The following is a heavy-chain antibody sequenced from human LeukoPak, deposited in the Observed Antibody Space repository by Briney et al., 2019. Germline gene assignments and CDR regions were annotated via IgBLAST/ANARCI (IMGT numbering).Heavy chain of an antibody. CDR1: GGSFRGYY. V-gene: IGHV4-34*01. D-gene: IGHD5-12*01. CDR2: VNHTGST. Sequence: SETLSLTCAVYGGSFRGYYWSAVRQTPGKGLEWIGEVNHTGSTNYSPALKSRVTIPVDTSKNQFSLKLSFVTAANTAVYYCARRGGYPTPYMKWGQGTLVTVSS. J-gene: IGHJ4*02. CDR3: ARRGGYPTPYMK.